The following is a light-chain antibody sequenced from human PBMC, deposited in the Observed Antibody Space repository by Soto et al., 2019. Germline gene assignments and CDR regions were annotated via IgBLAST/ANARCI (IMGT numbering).Light chain of an antibody. CDR3: SSYTSSSTLV. CDR2: EVS. CDR1: SSDVGGYNY. J-gene: IGLJ1*01. V-gene: IGLV2-14*01. Sequence: QSALNQPASVSGSPGQSITISCTGTSSDVGGYNYVSWYQQHPGKAPKLMIYEVSNRPSGVSNRFSGSKSGNTASLTISGLQAEDEADYYCSSYTSSSTLVFGTGTKLTV.